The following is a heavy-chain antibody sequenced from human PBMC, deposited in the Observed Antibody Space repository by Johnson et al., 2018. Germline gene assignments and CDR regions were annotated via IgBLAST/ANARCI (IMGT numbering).Heavy chain of an antibody. CDR1: GFTFSSYS. V-gene: IGHV3-23*04. Sequence: VQLVETGGGLVQPGGSLRLSCAASGFTFSSYSMSWVRQAPGTGLAWVSDINGSGGTTHYADSVKGRFIISRDNSKNTLYLQKNCLRGEDTAVYYCAKEPYSSGDYYYMDVWGKGTTVTVSS. CDR3: AKEPYSSGDYYYMDV. J-gene: IGHJ6*03. CDR2: INGSGGTT. D-gene: IGHD6-25*01.